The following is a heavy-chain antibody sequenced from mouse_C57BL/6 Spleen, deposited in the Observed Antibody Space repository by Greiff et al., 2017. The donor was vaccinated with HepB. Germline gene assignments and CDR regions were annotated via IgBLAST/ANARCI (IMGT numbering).Heavy chain of an antibody. J-gene: IGHJ4*01. CDR2: IDPNSGGT. Sequence: QVQLKQPGAELVKPGASVKLSCKASGYTFTSYWMHWVKQRPGRGLEWIGRIDPNSGGTKYNEKFKSKATLTVDKPSSTAYMQLSSLTSEDSAVYYCARPYYGGAMDYWGQGTSVTVSS. D-gene: IGHD1-1*01. CDR1: GYTFTSYW. CDR3: ARPYYGGAMDY. V-gene: IGHV1-72*01.